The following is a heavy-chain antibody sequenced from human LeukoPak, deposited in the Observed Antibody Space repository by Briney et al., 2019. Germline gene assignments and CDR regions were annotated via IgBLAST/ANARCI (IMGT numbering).Heavy chain of an antibody. Sequence: ASVKVSCKASGGTFSSYAISWVRQAPGQGLEWMGGIIPIFGTANYAQKFQGRVTITTDESTSTAYMELSSLRSEDTAVYYGARSPSLSGSNAFDIWGQGTMVTVSS. J-gene: IGHJ3*02. CDR1: GGTFSSYA. CDR3: ARSPSLSGSNAFDI. CDR2: IIPIFGTA. D-gene: IGHD6-25*01. V-gene: IGHV1-69*05.